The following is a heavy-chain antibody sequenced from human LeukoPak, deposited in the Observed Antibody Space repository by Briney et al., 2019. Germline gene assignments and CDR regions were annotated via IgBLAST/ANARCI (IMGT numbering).Heavy chain of an antibody. CDR1: GGSISSSSYY. D-gene: IGHD5-18*01. CDR3: AGDSYGFDY. J-gene: IGHJ4*02. Sequence: PSETLSLTCTVSGGSISSSSYYWGWIRQPPGKGPEWIGSIFYSGSTYYNPSLKSRVTISVDTPKSQFSLKLSSVTTADTAVYYCAGDSYGFDYWGQGILVTVSS. CDR2: IFYSGST. V-gene: IGHV4-39*07.